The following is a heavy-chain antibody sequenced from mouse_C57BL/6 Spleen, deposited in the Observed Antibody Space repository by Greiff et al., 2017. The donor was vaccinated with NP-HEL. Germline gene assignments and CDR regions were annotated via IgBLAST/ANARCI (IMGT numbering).Heavy chain of an antibody. CDR2: ISNGGGST. CDR3: ARRTGLRPYWYFDV. V-gene: IGHV5-12*01. D-gene: IGHD1-2*01. J-gene: IGHJ1*03. Sequence: EVHLVESGGGLVQPGGSLKLSCAASGFTFSDYYMYWVRQTPEKRLEWVAYISNGGGSTYYPDTVKGRFTISRDNAKNTLYLQMSRLKSEDTAMYYCARRTGLRPYWYFDVWGTGTTVTVSS. CDR1: GFTFSDYY.